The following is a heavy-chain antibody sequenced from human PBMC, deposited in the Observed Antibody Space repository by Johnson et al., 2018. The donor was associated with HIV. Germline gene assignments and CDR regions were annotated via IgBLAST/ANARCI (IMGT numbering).Heavy chain of an antibody. J-gene: IGHJ3*02. CDR3: VTDRGDYDSSGYSRPFDI. Sequence: VQLVESGGGLVKPGGSPRLSCAASQFTVSSYYMNCVRQAPGNGLELVGQVNPNGGSTYFIDSGTDRFNTSRDNAKNTLHLQMNSLKTEDTARYYCVTDRGDYDSSGYSRPFDIWGQVTMVTVSS. CDR1: QFTVSSYY. D-gene: IGHD3-22*01. V-gene: IGHV3-25*05. CDR2: VNPNGGST.